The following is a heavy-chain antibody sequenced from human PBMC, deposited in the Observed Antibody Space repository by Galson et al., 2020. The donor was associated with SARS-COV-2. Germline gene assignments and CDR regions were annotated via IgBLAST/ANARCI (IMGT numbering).Heavy chain of an antibody. CDR1: GFSLNTDGVG. J-gene: IGHJ5*02. Sequence: ESGPTLVKPTQTLTLTCSFSGFSLNTDGVGVGWIRQPPGKALEWLAVIYWDDDERYSPFLKTRLTITKDTSKNQVVLTLTNMDPVDTATYYGAHTRSDEDSGSYHLAHVDPWVQGALVTVSS. V-gene: IGHV2-5*02. CDR3: AHTRSDEDSGSYHLAHVDP. D-gene: IGHD3-10*01. CDR2: IYWDDDE.